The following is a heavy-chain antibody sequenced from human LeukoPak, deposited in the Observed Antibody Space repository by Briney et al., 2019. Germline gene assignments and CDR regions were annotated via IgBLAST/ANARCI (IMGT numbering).Heavy chain of an antibody. CDR3: ARDRRAAAGTAPFDC. CDR2: ISSSSSYI. V-gene: IGHV3-21*01. D-gene: IGHD6-13*01. J-gene: IGHJ4*02. Sequence: PGGSLRLSCAASGFTFSSYSMNWVRQAPGKGLEWVSSISSSSSYIYYADSVKGRFTISRDNAKNSLYLQMNSLRAEDTAVYYCARDRRAAAGTAPFDCWGQGTLVTVSS. CDR1: GFTFSSYS.